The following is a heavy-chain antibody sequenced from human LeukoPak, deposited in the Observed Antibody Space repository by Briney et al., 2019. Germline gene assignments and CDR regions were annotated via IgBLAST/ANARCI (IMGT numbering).Heavy chain of an antibody. D-gene: IGHD3-22*01. Sequence: ASVKVSCKASGYTFTSYGISWVRQAPGQGLEWMGWISAYNGNTNYAQKLQGRVTMTTDTSTSTAYMELRSLRSDDTAVYYCERDTRARYDSSVPSRVWGQGTLVTVSS. V-gene: IGHV1-18*01. CDR2: ISAYNGNT. J-gene: IGHJ4*02. CDR1: GYTFTSYG. CDR3: ERDTRARYDSSVPSRV.